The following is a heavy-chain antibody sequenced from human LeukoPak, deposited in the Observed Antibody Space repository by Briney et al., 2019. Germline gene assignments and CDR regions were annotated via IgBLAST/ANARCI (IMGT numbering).Heavy chain of an antibody. V-gene: IGHV5-51*01. CDR3: ARRGRGDYGDYVPKLDYYYYMDV. D-gene: IGHD4-17*01. J-gene: IGHJ6*03. Sequence: GESLKISCKGSGYSFTNYWISWVRQMPGKGLEWVGIIYPADSDTRYSPSFQDQVTISADKSISTAYLQWSSLKASDTAMYYCARRGRGDYGDYVPKLDYYYYMDVWGKGTTVTISS. CDR1: GYSFTNYW. CDR2: IYPADSDT.